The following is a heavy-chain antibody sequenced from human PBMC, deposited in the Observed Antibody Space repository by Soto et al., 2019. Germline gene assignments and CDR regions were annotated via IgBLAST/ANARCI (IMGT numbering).Heavy chain of an antibody. J-gene: IGHJ4*02. V-gene: IGHV2-5*01. CDR3: AHSLDYYGSGIYYKSAFDY. D-gene: IGHD3-10*01. Sequence: QITLKESGPTLVKPTQTLTLTCTFSGFSLSTSGVGVGWIRQPPGKALEWLALIYWNDDKRYSPSLKSRLTITKDTSKNQVVLTMTNMDPVDTATYYCAHSLDYYGSGIYYKSAFDYWGQGTLVTVSS. CDR2: IYWNDDK. CDR1: GFSLSTSGVG.